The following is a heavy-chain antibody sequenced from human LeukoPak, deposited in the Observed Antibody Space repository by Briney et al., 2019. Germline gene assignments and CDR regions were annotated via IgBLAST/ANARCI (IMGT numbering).Heavy chain of an antibody. J-gene: IGHJ4*02. D-gene: IGHD6-19*01. Sequence: SQTLSLTCTVSGGSISSGSYYWSWIRQPAGKGLEWIGRIYTSGSTNYNPSLKSRVTITVDTSKNQFSLKLSSVTAADTAVYYCARTSSGWGGQDYWGQGTLVTVSS. CDR2: IYTSGST. CDR3: ARTSSGWGGQDY. V-gene: IGHV4-61*02. CDR1: GGSISSGSYY.